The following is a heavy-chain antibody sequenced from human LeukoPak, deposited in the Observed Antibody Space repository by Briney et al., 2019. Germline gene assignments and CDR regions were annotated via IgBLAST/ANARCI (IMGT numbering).Heavy chain of an antibody. V-gene: IGHV3-23*01. J-gene: IGHJ5*02. CDR2: ISGSGGST. D-gene: IGHD7-27*01. CDR3: AKDSFLWGTSPNWFDP. Sequence: QTGGSLRLSCAASGFTFSSYSMNWVRQAPGKGLEWVPAISGSGGSTYYADSVKGRFTISRDNSKNTLYLQMNSLRAEDTAVYYCAKDSFLWGTSPNWFDPWGQGTLVTVSS. CDR1: GFTFSSYS.